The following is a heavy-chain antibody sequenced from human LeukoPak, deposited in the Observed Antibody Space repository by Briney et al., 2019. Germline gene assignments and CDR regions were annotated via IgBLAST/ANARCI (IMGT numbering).Heavy chain of an antibody. D-gene: IGHD5-18*01. Sequence: GGSLRLSCAASGFTFSDYYMSWIRQAPGKGLEWVSYISSSGSTIYYADSVKGRFTISRDNAKNSLYLQMNSLRAEDTAVYYCAKDEAWIQLWSSYFDYWGQGTLVTVSS. J-gene: IGHJ4*02. CDR3: AKDEAWIQLWSSYFDY. V-gene: IGHV3-11*04. CDR1: GFTFSDYY. CDR2: ISSSGSTI.